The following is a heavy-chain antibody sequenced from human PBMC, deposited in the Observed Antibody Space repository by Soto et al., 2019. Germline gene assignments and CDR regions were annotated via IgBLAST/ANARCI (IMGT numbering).Heavy chain of an antibody. V-gene: IGHV3-49*04. CDR3: TRYYYASSGYYVY. Sequence: TGGSLRLSCTGSGFNFGNYAMSWVRQAPGKGPEWVGFIRSETYGGTPDYAASLRGRFTISRDDSKSIAYLEINSLQTDDTAVYYCTRYYYASSGYYVYWGQGTLVTVSS. CDR2: IRSETYGGTP. CDR1: GFNFGNYA. J-gene: IGHJ4*02. D-gene: IGHD3-22*01.